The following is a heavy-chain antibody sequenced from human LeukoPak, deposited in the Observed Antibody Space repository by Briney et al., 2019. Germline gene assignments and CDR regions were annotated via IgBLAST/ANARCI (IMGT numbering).Heavy chain of an antibody. V-gene: IGHV3-11*04. CDR3: ASGTPEDIVVVPAAPDY. CDR1: GFTLSDYY. CDR2: ISSSGSTI. D-gene: IGHD2-2*01. J-gene: IGHJ4*02. Sequence: TGGSLRLSCAASGFTLSDYYMSWIRQAPGKGLEWVSYISSSGSTIYYADSVKGRFTISRDNAKNSLYLQMNSLRAEDTAVYYCASGTPEDIVVVPAAPDYWGQGTLVTVSS.